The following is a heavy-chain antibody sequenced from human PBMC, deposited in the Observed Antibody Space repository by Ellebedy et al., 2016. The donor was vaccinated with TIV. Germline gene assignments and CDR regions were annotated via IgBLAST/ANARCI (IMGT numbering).Heavy chain of an antibody. CDR3: ARDRYNILTGHDSGLDV. CDR2: IYSSGST. D-gene: IGHD3-9*01. CDR1: GGSISTYY. Sequence: SETLSLTCTVSGGSISTYYWSWIRQPAGKGLEWIGRIYSSGSTNYNPSLKSRVTISIDSSKNQFSLKLTSVTAADTAVYYCARDRYNILTGHDSGLDVWGQGTTVTVSS. V-gene: IGHV4-4*07. J-gene: IGHJ6*02.